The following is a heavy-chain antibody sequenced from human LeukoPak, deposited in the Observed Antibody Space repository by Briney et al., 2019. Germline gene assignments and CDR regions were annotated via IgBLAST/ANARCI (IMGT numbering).Heavy chain of an antibody. Sequence: GGSLRLSCAASGFTFSSYAMGWVRQAPGKGLEWVSVVSGGGGSTYYADSVKGRFTISRDNSKNTLYLQMNSLRAEDTAVYYCAKMNAKYYDSSGYYVDYCGQGTLVTVSS. V-gene: IGHV3-23*01. CDR3: AKMNAKYYDSSGYYVDY. CDR1: GFTFSSYA. D-gene: IGHD3-22*01. CDR2: VSGGGGST. J-gene: IGHJ4*02.